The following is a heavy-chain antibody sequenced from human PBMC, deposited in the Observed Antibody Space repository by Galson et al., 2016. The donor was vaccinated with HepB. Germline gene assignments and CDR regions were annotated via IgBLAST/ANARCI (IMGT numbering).Heavy chain of an antibody. CDR2: LSYGGINQ. V-gene: IGHV3-30*03. Sequence: SLRLSCAASGFAFSSYGMHWVRQAPGKGPEWMASLSYGGINQYYADSAKGRFTISRDISKNTLYLQINTLSAEDTAIYYCVAEYHDSAGYHGFQYWGQGTLVTVSS. CDR1: GFAFSSYG. CDR3: VAEYHDSAGYHGFQY. D-gene: IGHD3-22*01. J-gene: IGHJ4*02.